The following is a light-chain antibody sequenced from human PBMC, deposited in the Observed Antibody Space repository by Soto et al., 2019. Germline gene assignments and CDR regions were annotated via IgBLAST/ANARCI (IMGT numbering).Light chain of an antibody. J-gene: IGKJ5*01. CDR3: QQYNSYST. CDR1: QRLSTSY. Sequence: EIVLTQSPGTLSLSPGERATLSCRASQRLSTSYLAWYQQRPGQAPRLIIYAASTRATGIPDRFSGSGSGTEFTLTISSLQPDDFATYYCQQYNSYSTFGQGTRLEIK. V-gene: IGKV3-20*01. CDR2: AAS.